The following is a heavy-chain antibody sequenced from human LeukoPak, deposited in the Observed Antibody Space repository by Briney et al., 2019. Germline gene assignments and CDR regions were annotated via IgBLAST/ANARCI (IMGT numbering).Heavy chain of an antibody. D-gene: IGHD2-2*03. Sequence: GGSLRLSCAASGLTLSTYAMSWVRQAPGKGLEWVSLISGRGDSTYYADSVKGRFTISRDNSKNTLYLQMNSLRAEDTAVYYCAKPNGYCSSISCYGYDYWGQGTLVTVPS. J-gene: IGHJ4*02. V-gene: IGHV3-23*01. CDR2: ISGRGDST. CDR1: GLTLSTYA. CDR3: AKPNGYCSSISCYGYDY.